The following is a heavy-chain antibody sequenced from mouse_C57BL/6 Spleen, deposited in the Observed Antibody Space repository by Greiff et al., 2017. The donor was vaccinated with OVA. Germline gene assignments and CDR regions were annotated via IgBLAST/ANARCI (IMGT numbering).Heavy chain of an antibody. CDR2: IDPSDSET. D-gene: IGHD3-3*01. CDR3: ARGGTGFAY. CDR1: GYTFTSYW. Sequence: VKLKQPGAELVRPGSSVKLSCKASGYTFTSYWMHWVKQRPIQGLEWIGNIDPSDSETHYNQKFKDKATLTVDKSSSTAYMQLSSLTSEDSAVYYCARGGTGFAYWGQGTLVTVSA. J-gene: IGHJ3*01. V-gene: IGHV1-52*01.